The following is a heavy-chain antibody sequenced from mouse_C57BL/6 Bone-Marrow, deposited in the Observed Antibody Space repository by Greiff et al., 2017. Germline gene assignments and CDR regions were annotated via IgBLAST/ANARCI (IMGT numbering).Heavy chain of an antibody. CDR3: AKGQLRAWFAY. CDR1: GYTFTSYW. Sequence: VQLQESGAELAKPGASVKLSCKASGYTFTSYWMHWVKQRPGQGLEWIGFINPSSGYTKYNQKFKDKATLTEDKSSRTAYMQLSSLTYEDSAVYYCAKGQLRAWFAYGGQGTLVTVSA. J-gene: IGHJ3*01. D-gene: IGHD3-2*02. V-gene: IGHV1-7*01. CDR2: INPSSGYT.